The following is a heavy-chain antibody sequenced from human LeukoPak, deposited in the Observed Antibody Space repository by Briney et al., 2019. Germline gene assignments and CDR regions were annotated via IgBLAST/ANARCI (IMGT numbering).Heavy chain of an antibody. V-gene: IGHV3-9*01. CDR3: VLRRSWLGYFQH. D-gene: IGHD6-13*01. CDR2: ISWNSGSI. CDR1: GFTFDDYA. Sequence: GGSLRLSCAASGFTFDDYAMHWVRQAPGKGLEWVSGISWNSGSIGYADSVKGRFTISRDNAKNSLYLQMNSLRAEDTALYYCVLRRSWLGYFQHWGQGTLVTVSS. J-gene: IGHJ1*01.